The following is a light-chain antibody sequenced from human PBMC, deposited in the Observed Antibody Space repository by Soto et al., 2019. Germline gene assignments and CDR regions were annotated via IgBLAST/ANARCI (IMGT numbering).Light chain of an antibody. CDR3: QQYGSSPYT. CDR1: QSVSSSY. CDR2: GAS. Sequence: EIVLTQSPGTLSLSPGERATLSCRASQSVSSSYLAWYQQKPGQAPRLLIYGASNRATGIPDTFRGSGSGTDFTLTISRLEPEDFATYYCQQYGSSPYTFGQGTKLEIK. J-gene: IGKJ2*01. V-gene: IGKV3-20*01.